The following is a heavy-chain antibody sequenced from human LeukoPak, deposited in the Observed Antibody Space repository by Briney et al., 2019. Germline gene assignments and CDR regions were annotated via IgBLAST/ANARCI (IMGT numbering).Heavy chain of an antibody. J-gene: IGHJ6*03. Sequence: GGSLRLSCATSGFTFSSYWMHWVRQAPGKGLVWVSRINGDGSSTTYADSVKGRFTISRDNAKNTLYLQMNSLRAEDTAVYYCAKEYSNLEVDGSYYYYYMDVWGKGTTVTISS. CDR1: GFTFSSYW. CDR3: AKEYSNLEVDGSYYYYYMDV. V-gene: IGHV3-74*01. CDR2: INGDGSST. D-gene: IGHD1-26*01.